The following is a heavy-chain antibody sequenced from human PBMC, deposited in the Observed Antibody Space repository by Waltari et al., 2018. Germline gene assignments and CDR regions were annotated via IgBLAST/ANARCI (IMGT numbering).Heavy chain of an antibody. Sequence: EVQLVESGGGLVQPGGSLRLSCGASAFTFSSYWLNWVRQAPGKGLEWVANIKQDGSEKDYVDSVKGRFTISRDNAKNSLYLQMNSLRAEDTAVYYCARGYCSGGRCYRDAFDLWGQGTMVTVSS. J-gene: IGHJ3*01. D-gene: IGHD2-15*01. CDR1: AFTFSSYW. V-gene: IGHV3-7*01. CDR2: IKQDGSEK. CDR3: ARGYCSGGRCYRDAFDL.